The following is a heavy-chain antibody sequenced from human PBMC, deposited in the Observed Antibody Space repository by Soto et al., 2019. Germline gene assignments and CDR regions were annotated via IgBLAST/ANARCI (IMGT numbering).Heavy chain of an antibody. CDR3: AREMFPIVATIIGVPELYFDY. D-gene: IGHD5-12*01. CDR2: TYYRSKWYN. V-gene: IGHV6-1*01. J-gene: IGHJ4*02. Sequence: PSQTLSLTCAISGDSVSSNSAAWNWIRQSPSRGLEWLGRTYYRSKWYNDYAVSVKSRIAINPDTSKNQFSLQLNSVTPEDTAVYYCAREMFPIVATIIGVPELYFDYWGQGTLVTVSS. CDR1: GDSVSSNSAA.